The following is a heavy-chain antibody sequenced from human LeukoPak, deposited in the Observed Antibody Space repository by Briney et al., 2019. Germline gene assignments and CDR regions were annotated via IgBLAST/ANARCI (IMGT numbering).Heavy chain of an antibody. D-gene: IGHD5-18*01. J-gene: IGHJ4*02. Sequence: SETLSLTCTVSGGSIRNNYWNWIRQPPGKELEWIGYTSDNGHTDYKPSLKSRVTISVDTSKNQFSLKLTSATAADTAMYYCARWYSHGRYFDHWCQGALVTVSS. CDR1: GGSIRNNY. V-gene: IGHV4-59*01. CDR2: TSDNGHT. CDR3: ARWYSHGRYFDH.